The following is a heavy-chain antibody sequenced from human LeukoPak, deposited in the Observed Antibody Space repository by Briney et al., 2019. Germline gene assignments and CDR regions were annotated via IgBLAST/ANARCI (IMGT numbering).Heavy chain of an antibody. CDR1: GYNFPSYW. D-gene: IGHD6-6*01. V-gene: IGHV5-51*01. Sequence: GETLKISCQGSGYNFPSYWIGWVRQMPGKGLEWMGIIYPGDSDTRYSPSFQGQVTISADRSVTTAYLQWSSLKASDTAMYYCARQLLEYSSSSGFDYWGQGTLVTVSS. CDR3: ARQLLEYSSSSGFDY. J-gene: IGHJ4*02. CDR2: IYPGDSDT.